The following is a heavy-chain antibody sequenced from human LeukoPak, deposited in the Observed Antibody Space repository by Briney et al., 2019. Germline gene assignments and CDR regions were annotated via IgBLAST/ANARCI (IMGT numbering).Heavy chain of an antibody. V-gene: IGHV4-39*01. CDR2: TFYTGRT. D-gene: IGHD3/OR15-3a*01. CDR3: ARRRHNFDFYDV. CDR1: GDSIISNIYW. Sequence: SETLSLTCTVSGDSIISNIYWWDWVRLPPGKGLEWIGATFYTGRTFYSPPLKSRVTISVDTSKNQFSLDLSSATAADTAVYYCARRRHNFDFYDVWGQGTRVTVSS. J-gene: IGHJ3*01.